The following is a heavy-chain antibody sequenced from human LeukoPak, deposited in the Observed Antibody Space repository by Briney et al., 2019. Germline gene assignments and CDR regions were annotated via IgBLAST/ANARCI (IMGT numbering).Heavy chain of an antibody. J-gene: IGHJ3*02. CDR1: GFTFSSYG. Sequence: GGSLRLSCAASGFTFSSYGMHWVRQAPGKGLEWVAVIWYDGSNKYYADSVKGRFTISRDNSKNTLYLQMNSLRAEDTAVYYCARWGRWYYYDSSGYFGAFDIWGQGTMVTVSS. D-gene: IGHD3-22*01. CDR2: IWYDGSNK. V-gene: IGHV3-33*01. CDR3: ARWGRWYYYDSSGYFGAFDI.